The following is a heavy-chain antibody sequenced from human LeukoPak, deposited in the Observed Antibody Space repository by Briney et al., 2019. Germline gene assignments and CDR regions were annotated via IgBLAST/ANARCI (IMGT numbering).Heavy chain of an antibody. CDR3: AKDSDVGDYGGYFDY. Sequence: GSLRLYCAAPGLTLRTYATTWVRQATGQGLDWVSAFCGSGGSTYYADCVMGHFTGSRDNSKVTVYLQMNSLRAEGTSVYYCAKDSDVGDYGGYFDYWGQGTLVTVSS. CDR2: FCGSGGST. J-gene: IGHJ4*02. CDR1: GLTLRTYA. D-gene: IGHD4-23*01. V-gene: IGHV3-23*01.